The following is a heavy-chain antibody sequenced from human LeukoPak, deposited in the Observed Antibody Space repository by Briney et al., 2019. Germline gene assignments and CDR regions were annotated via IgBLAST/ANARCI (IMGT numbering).Heavy chain of an antibody. CDR2: INWNGGST. J-gene: IGHJ3*02. Sequence: GGSLRLSCAASGFTFDDYGMSWVRQAPGKGLEWVSDINWNGGSTGYADSVRGRFTISRDNAKNSLYLQMNSLRAEDTAFFYCARASSLSPRAFDIWGQGTMVTVSS. V-gene: IGHV3-20*04. CDR1: GFTFDDYG. D-gene: IGHD1-26*01. CDR3: ARASSLSPRAFDI.